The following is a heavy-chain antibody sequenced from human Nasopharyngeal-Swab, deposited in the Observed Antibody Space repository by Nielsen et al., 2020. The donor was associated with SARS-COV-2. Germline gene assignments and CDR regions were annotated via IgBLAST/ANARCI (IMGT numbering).Heavy chain of an antibody. Sequence: ASVKVSCKASGYTFTSYYMHWVRQAPGQGLEWRGIINPSGGSTSYAQKFQGRVTMTRDTSTSTVYMELSSLRSEDTAVYYCARDPSTVTTYDYYYGMDVWGQGTTVTVSS. CDR2: INPSGGST. CDR1: GYTFTSYY. D-gene: IGHD4-11*01. CDR3: ARDPSTVTTYDYYYGMDV. V-gene: IGHV1-46*01. J-gene: IGHJ6*02.